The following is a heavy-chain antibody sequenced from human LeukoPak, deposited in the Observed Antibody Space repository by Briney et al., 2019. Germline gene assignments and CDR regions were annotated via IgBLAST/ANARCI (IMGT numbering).Heavy chain of an antibody. V-gene: IGHV4-39*01. CDR1: GGSISSSSYY. Sequence: SETLSLTCTVSGGSISSSSYYWGWIRQPPRKGLEWIGTFCYTGNIYYSPSLKSRVTVSVDTSKNQFSLQLSSVTAADTAVYYCARINTGDNYYYYYMDVWGKGTTVTVSS. D-gene: IGHD1-26*01. J-gene: IGHJ6*03. CDR3: ARINTGDNYYYYYMDV. CDR2: FCYTGNI.